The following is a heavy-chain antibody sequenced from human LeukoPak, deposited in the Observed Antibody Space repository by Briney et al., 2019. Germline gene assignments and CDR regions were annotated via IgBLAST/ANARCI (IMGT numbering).Heavy chain of an antibody. CDR1: GFTFSNYE. CDR2: IRSSGGTI. J-gene: IGHJ4*02. D-gene: IGHD2-21*02. V-gene: IGHV3-48*03. CDR3: AREGVTAPGDY. Sequence: GGSLRLSCAASGFTFSNYEMNWVRQAPGKGLEWVSYIRSSGGTIYYSDSVKGRFTISRDNAKNSLYLQMNSLRAEDTAVYYCAREGVTAPGDYWGQGTLVTVSS.